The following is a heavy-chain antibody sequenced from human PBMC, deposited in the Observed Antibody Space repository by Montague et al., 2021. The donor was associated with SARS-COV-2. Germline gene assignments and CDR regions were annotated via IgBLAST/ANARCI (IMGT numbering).Heavy chain of an antibody. D-gene: IGHD3-10*01. CDR1: GFTFSQYD. CDR2: IGKAGDT. CDR3: GRGVRYLGSGGWSFYYYGVDV. V-gene: IGHV3-13*01. Sequence: SLRLSCAASGFTFSQYDMHWVRQVTGKGLEWVSGIGKAGDTQYPGTVKGRCTIFREDAKNSLYLQMNSLRAGDTAVYYCGRGVRYLGSGGWSFYYYGVDVWGQGTPVTVSS. J-gene: IGHJ6*02.